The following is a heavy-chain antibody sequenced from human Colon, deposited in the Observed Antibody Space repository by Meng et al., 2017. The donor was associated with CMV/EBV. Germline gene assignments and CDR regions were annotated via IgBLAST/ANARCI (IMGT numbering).Heavy chain of an antibody. CDR3: ARDPWGPTDY. V-gene: IGHV4-61*01. D-gene: IGHD3-16*01. CDR1: GVSISSGTYY. CDR2: IYYSGST. J-gene: IGHJ4*02. Sequence: GSLRLSCSVTGVSISSGTYYWSWIRQPPGKGLEWIGYIYYSGSTNYNPSLKSRVTISVDTSKNQFSLKLSSVTAADTAVYYCARDPWGPTDYWGQGTLVTVSS.